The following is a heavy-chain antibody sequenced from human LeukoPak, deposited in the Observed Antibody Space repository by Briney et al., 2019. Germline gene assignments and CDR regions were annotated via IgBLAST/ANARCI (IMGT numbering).Heavy chain of an antibody. CDR1: GFTVGTYY. D-gene: IGHD2-15*01. CDR2: IYSGGTT. CDR3: AKSGSGGSID. J-gene: IGHJ4*02. Sequence: GGSLRLSCAASGFTVGTYYMNWVRQAPGKGLEWVSIIYSGGTTYYADSVKGRFTISRDNSKNTLYLQLNSLRAEDTAVYYCAKSGSGGSIDWGQGSLVTVSS. V-gene: IGHV3-53*01.